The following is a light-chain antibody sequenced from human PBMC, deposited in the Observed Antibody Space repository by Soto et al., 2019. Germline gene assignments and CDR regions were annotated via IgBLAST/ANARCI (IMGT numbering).Light chain of an antibody. V-gene: IGLV1-44*01. CDR2: SNN. Sequence: QSALTQPPSASVTPGQRVTISCSGSSSNIGGNTVNWYQQLPGTAPKLVIYSNNQRPSGVPDRFSGSKSGTSASLAISGLQSEDEADYYCVAWDDSLNGYVVFGGGTKVTVL. CDR3: VAWDDSLNGYVV. CDR1: SSNIGGNT. J-gene: IGLJ2*01.